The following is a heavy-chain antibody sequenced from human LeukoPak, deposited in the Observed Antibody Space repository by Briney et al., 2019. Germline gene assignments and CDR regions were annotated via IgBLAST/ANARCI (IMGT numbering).Heavy chain of an antibody. V-gene: IGHV4-59*11. D-gene: IGHD3-10*01. Sequence: SETLSLTCTVSGGSTSSHYWSWIRQPPGKGLEWIGYIYYSGSTNYNPSLKSRVTISVDTSKNQFSLKLSSVTAADTAVYYCARGADYYNNWFDPWGQGTLVTVSS. CDR2: IYYSGST. CDR3: ARGADYYNNWFDP. J-gene: IGHJ5*02. CDR1: GGSTSSHY.